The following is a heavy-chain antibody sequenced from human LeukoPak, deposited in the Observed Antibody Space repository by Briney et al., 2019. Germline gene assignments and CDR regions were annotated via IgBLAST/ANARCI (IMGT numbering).Heavy chain of an antibody. CDR3: ASDYGSGSYSIF. V-gene: IGHV4-59*01. CDR2: IYYSGST. J-gene: IGHJ4*02. Sequence: SETLSLTCTVSGCSISSYYWIWIRQPPGKGLEGMGYIYYSGSTNYNPSLKSRVTISVDTSKNQFSLKLSSVTAADTAVYYCASDYGSGSYSIFWGQGTLVTVSS. D-gene: IGHD3-10*01. CDR1: GCSISSYY.